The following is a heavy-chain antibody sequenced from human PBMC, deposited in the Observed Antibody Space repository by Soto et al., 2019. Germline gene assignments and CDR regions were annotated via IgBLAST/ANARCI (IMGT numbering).Heavy chain of an antibody. CDR2: ISSSSSYI. V-gene: IGHV3-21*01. Sequence: EVQLVESGGGLVKPGGSLRLSCAASGFTFSSYSMNWVRQAPGKGLEWVSSISSSSSYIYYADSVKGRFTISRDNAKNSLYLQMNSLRAEDTAVYYCARVTVVVVPAEYYYYYYMDVWGKGTTVTVSS. CDR1: GFTFSSYS. J-gene: IGHJ6*03. D-gene: IGHD2-2*01. CDR3: ARVTVVVVPAEYYYYYYMDV.